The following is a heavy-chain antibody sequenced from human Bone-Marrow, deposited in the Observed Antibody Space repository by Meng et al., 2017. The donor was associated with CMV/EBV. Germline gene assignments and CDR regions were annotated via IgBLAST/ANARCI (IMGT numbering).Heavy chain of an antibody. V-gene: IGHV3-11*04. D-gene: IGHD6-19*01. CDR3: ARDQGIGVSGTGDAFDI. CDR1: GFTFSDYY. J-gene: IGHJ3*02. Sequence: GESLKISCAASGFTFSDYYMSWIRQATGKGLEWVSYISSSGSTIYYAGSVKGRFTISRDNAKNSLYLQMNSLRAEDTAVYYCARDQGIGVSGTGDAFDIWGQGTMVTVSS. CDR2: ISSSGSTI.